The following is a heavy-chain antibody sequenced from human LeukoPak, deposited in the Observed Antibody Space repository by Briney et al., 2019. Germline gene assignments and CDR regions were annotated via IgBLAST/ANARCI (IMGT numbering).Heavy chain of an antibody. CDR1: GGSFSGYY. CDR2: INHSGST. Sequence: PSETLSLTCAVYGGSFSGYYWSWIRQPPGKGLEWIGEINHSGSTNYNPSLKSRVTISVDTSKNQFSLKLSSVTAADTAVYYCARSSWHNWFDPWGQGTLVTVSS. D-gene: IGHD6-13*01. J-gene: IGHJ5*02. V-gene: IGHV4-34*01. CDR3: ARSSWHNWFDP.